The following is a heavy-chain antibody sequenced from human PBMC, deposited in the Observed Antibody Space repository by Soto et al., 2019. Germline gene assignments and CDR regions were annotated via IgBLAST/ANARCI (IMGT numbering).Heavy chain of an antibody. CDR1: GGSISSYY. CDR2: IYYSGST. CDR3: ARAAHSGYVITWDFDY. Sequence: SETLSLTCTVSGGSISSYYWSWIRQPPGKGLEWIGYIYYSGSTNYNPSLKSRVTISVDTSKNQFSLKLSSVTAADTAVYYCARAAHSGYVITWDFDYWGQGTLVTVS. D-gene: IGHD5-12*01. J-gene: IGHJ4*02. V-gene: IGHV4-59*01.